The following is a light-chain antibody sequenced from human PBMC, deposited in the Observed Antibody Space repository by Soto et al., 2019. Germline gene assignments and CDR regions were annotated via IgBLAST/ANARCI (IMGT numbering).Light chain of an antibody. V-gene: IGKV1-39*01. Sequence: DIQMTPSPSSLSASVGDRVTITCRASQRISSLLNWYQQKPGKAPTLLIFGASILQSGVPSRFSGSGSGTDFTLTIGSLQPDDSATYYCQQSYSTTWTFGQGTKGDIK. CDR1: QRISSL. CDR2: GAS. CDR3: QQSYSTTWT. J-gene: IGKJ1*01.